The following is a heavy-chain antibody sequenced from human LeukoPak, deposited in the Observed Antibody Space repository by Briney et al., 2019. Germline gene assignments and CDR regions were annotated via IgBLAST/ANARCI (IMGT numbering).Heavy chain of an antibody. Sequence: GGSLRLSCAASGFTFSSYGMRWVRQAPGKGLEWVAVIWYDGSNKYYADSVKGRFTISRDNSKNTLYLRMNSLRAEDTAVYYCATASYCSGGSCYLLIDYWGQGTLVTVSS. CDR3: ATASYCSGGSCYLLIDY. J-gene: IGHJ4*02. D-gene: IGHD2-15*01. CDR2: IWYDGSNK. V-gene: IGHV3-33*01. CDR1: GFTFSSYG.